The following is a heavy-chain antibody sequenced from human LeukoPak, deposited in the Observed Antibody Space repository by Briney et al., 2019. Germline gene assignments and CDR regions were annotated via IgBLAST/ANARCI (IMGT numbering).Heavy chain of an antibody. CDR3: ARVRIAQWLVPGGASDP. CDR1: GYTFTSYG. Sequence: ASVKVSCKASGYTFTSYGISWVRQAPGQGLEWMGWISAYNGNTNYAQKLQGRVTMTTDTSTSTAYMELRSLRSDDTAVYYYARVRIAQWLVPGGASDPWGQGTLVTVSS. J-gene: IGHJ5*02. V-gene: IGHV1-18*01. D-gene: IGHD6-19*01. CDR2: ISAYNGNT.